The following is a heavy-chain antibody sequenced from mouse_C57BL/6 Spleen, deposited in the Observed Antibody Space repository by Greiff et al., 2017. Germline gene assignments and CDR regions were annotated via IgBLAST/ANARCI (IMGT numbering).Heavy chain of an antibody. Sequence: QVQLQQSGAELARPGASVKLSCKASGYTFTSYGISWVKQRTGQGLEWIGEIYPRSGNTYYNEKFKGKATLTADKSSSTAYIVLRSLTSEDSAVYFCAGYYGNYDAMDYWGQGTSVSVSS. V-gene: IGHV1-81*01. CDR2: IYPRSGNT. D-gene: IGHD2-1*01. J-gene: IGHJ4*01. CDR1: GYTFTSYG. CDR3: AGYYGNYDAMDY.